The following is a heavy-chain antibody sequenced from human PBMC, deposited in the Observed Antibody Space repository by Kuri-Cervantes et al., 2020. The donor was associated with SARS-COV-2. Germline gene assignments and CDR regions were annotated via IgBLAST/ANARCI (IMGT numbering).Heavy chain of an antibody. CDR1: GFTVSSNY. CDR2: IYSGGNT. D-gene: IGHD2-2*01. V-gene: IGHV3-66*02. CDR3: ARDGDIVVVREGFDY. Sequence: LSLTCAASGFTVSSNYMSWVRQAPGKGLEWVSVIYSGGNTDYADSVKGRFTISRDNSKNTLYLQMNSLRAEDTAVYYCARDGDIVVVREGFDYWGQGTLVTVSS. J-gene: IGHJ4*02.